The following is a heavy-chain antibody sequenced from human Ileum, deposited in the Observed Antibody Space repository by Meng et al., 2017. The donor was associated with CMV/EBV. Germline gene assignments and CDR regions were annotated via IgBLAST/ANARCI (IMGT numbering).Heavy chain of an antibody. V-gene: IGHV3-23*05. J-gene: IGHJ4*02. CDR1: GFTFSIFA. D-gene: IGHD3-16*01. Sequence: GESLKISCAASGFTFSIFAMSWVRQAPGKGLEWVAYISLSDRTSYSASVRGRFTISRDDSRNTVYLQMDSLRVEDTAVYYCAGDQGGGRFDHWGQGSLVTVSS. CDR2: ISLSDRT. CDR3: AGDQGGGRFDH.